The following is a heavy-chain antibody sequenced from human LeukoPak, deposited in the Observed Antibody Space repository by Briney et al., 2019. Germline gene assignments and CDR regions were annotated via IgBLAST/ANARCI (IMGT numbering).Heavy chain of an antibody. D-gene: IGHD5-18*01. Sequence: SETLSLTCTVSGGSISNYYWNWIRQPAGKGLEWIGRIYTSGSTDYNPSLKSRVTMSVDTSKNHLSLKLSSVTAADTAVYYCTREASGYSYGYEEHWGQGTLVTVSS. CDR3: TREASGYSYGYEEH. CDR1: GGSISNYY. CDR2: IYTSGST. V-gene: IGHV4-4*07. J-gene: IGHJ1*01.